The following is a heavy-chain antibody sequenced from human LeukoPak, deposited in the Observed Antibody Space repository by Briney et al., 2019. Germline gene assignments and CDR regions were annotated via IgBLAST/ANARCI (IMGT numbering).Heavy chain of an antibody. D-gene: IGHD1-14*01. CDR1: GYSISSGYY. Sequence: SETLSLTCAVSGYSISSGYYWGWIRQPPGKGLQWIGSIFQGGYSYYNPSLKSRVTISVDTSRNQFSLKLSSVTAADTAVYYCARAGGIRLGYWGQGTLVTVSS. J-gene: IGHJ4*02. CDR3: ARAGGIRLGY. CDR2: IFQGGYS. V-gene: IGHV4-38-2*01.